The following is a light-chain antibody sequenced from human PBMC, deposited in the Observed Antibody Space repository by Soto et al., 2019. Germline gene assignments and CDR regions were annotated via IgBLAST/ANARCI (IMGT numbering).Light chain of an antibody. CDR2: DAS. CDR3: QQYNSYRIT. J-gene: IGKJ5*01. CDR1: QSISSW. V-gene: IGKV1-5*01. Sequence: EIQMNQSPSTLSASVLDRVTITCRASQSISSWLAWYQQKPGKAPKLLIYDASSLESGVPSRFSGSGSGTEFTLTISSLQPDDFATYYCQQYNSYRITFGQGTRLEIK.